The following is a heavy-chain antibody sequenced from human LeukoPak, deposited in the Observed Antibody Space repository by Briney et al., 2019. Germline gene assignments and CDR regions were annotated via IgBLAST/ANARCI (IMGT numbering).Heavy chain of an antibody. CDR2: ISYDGSNK. CDR3: ARGDCSSTSCSADY. D-gene: IGHD2-2*01. V-gene: IGHV3-30*04. J-gene: IGHJ4*02. Sequence: PGWSLRLSCAASGFTFSSYAMHWVRQAPGKGLEWVAVISYDGSNKYYADSVKGRFTISRDNSKNTLYLQMNSLRAEDTAVYYCARGDCSSTSCSADYWGQGTLVTVSS. CDR1: GFTFSSYA.